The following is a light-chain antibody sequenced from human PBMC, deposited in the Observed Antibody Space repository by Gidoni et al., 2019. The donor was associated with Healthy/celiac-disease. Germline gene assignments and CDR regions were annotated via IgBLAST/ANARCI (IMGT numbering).Light chain of an antibody. J-gene: IGKJ4*02. CDR1: QSISSY. Sequence: DIQMTQSPSSLSASVGDSVTITCRASQSISSYLNWYQQKPGKAPKLLIYAASSLQSGVPARFSGSGSGTDFTLTISSLQPEDVATYYCQQSYSTPPLFGGGTKVEIK. CDR2: AAS. V-gene: IGKV1-39*01. CDR3: QQSYSTPPL.